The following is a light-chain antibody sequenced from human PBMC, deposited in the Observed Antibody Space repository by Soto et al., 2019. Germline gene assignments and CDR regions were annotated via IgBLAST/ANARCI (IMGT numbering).Light chain of an antibody. Sequence: HRNQHPSTLSASVGDRVTITCRASQAISNFLAWYQQKPGKVPKLLMYGASTLPSGVPSRFSGSGSGTDFTLTISSFQPEDVATYYCETWYSAPWRFGQGTTA. CDR3: ETWYSAPWR. J-gene: IGKJ1*01. CDR1: QAISNF. CDR2: GAS. V-gene: IGKV1-27*01.